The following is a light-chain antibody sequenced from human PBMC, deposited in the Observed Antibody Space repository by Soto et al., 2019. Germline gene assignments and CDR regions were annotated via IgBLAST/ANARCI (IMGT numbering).Light chain of an antibody. CDR3: QHYNSYSEA. Sequence: DIQMTQSASTLSGSFGDRVTITCRASQTISSWLAWYQQKPGKAPKLLIYKASTLKSGVPSRFSGSGSGTEFNLTISSLQTDDFATYDCQHYNSYSEAFGQGTKVDIK. J-gene: IGKJ1*01. CDR2: KAS. V-gene: IGKV1-5*03. CDR1: QTISSW.